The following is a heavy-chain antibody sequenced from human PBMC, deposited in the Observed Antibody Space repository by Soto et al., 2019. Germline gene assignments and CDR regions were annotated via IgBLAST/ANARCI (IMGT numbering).Heavy chain of an antibody. CDR3: AGGGRPAYYGSGSPYYFDY. V-gene: IGHV2-26*01. J-gene: IGHJ4*02. CDR1: GFSLSNARMG. Sequence: QVTLKESGPVLVKPTETLTLTCTVSGFSLSNARMGVSWIRQPPGKALEWLAHIFSNDEKSYSTSLKSRLTTSKDTTKGQVFFTMTTMDLVETAPYYFAGGGRPAYYGSGSPYYFDYWGQETLATV. CDR2: IFSNDEK. D-gene: IGHD3-10*01.